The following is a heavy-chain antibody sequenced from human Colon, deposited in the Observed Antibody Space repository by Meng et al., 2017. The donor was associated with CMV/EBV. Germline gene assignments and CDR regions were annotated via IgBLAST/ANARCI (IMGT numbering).Heavy chain of an antibody. CDR2: ITAHNGKT. V-gene: IGHV1-18*01. Sequence: ASVKVSCKAFGYRFRDYSITWVRQAPGQGLEWVGWITAHNGKTEYEKKFQDRVTMTIDTSTSIDYMELRSLRSDDTAVYFCARVFNWNNFFFYAMDVWGQGTTVTVSS. D-gene: IGHD1-20*01. J-gene: IGHJ6*02. CDR1: GYRFRDYS. CDR3: ARVFNWNNFFFYAMDV.